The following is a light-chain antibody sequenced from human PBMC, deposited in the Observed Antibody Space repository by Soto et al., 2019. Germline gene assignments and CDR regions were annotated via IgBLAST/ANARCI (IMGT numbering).Light chain of an antibody. CDR2: EVS. J-gene: IGLJ1*01. Sequence: QSVLTQPPSASGSPGQSVTISCTGTSSDVGGYNYVSWYQQHPGKAPKLMIYEVSKRPSGVPDRFSGSKSGNTASLTVSGLQAEDEADYYCSSYAGINNLGFLFGTGTKVTVL. V-gene: IGLV2-8*01. CDR1: SSDVGGYNY. CDR3: SSYAGINNLGFL.